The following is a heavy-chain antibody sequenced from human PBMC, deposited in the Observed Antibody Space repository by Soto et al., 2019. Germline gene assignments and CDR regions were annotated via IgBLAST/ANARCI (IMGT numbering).Heavy chain of an antibody. J-gene: IGHJ3*01. Sequence: QITLKESGPTLVKPTQTLTLTCTFSGFSLSADGVGVGWIRQPPGKALEWLALIYWDDDQRYRPSLKTRLTFTMDTSKNQVVLTMTNMDTVDTATYYCALAYGGTSWPNDVFDVWGQGTVVTVSS. V-gene: IGHV2-5*02. CDR3: ALAYGGTSWPNDVFDV. CDR2: IYWDDDQ. CDR1: GFSLSADGVG. D-gene: IGHD2-15*01.